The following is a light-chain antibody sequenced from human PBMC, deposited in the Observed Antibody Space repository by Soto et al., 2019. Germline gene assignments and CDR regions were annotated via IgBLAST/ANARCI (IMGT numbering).Light chain of an antibody. CDR1: RSVASN. V-gene: IGKV3-15*01. Sequence: EVVMTQSPATLSVSPGERATLSCRASRSVASNLAWYQHKPVQGPRLLLYGASTRASGIPARFSGSGSGTEFTLTVSSLQPEVFAVYCCQQYQQWPFYTFGQGTRLQIK. CDR3: QQYQQWPFYT. CDR2: GAS. J-gene: IGKJ2*01.